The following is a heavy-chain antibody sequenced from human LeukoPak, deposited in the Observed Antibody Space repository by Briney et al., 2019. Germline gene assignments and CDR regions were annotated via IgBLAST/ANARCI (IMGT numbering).Heavy chain of an antibody. CDR2: ISSSGATI. CDR3: ARPTAVGAAPRAFDI. D-gene: IGHD2-15*01. Sequence: PGGSLRLSCAAPGFTFSSYEMNWVRQAPGKGLEWVSYISSSGATIYYADSVKGRFTISRDNAKSSLYLQMNSLRAEDTAVYYCARPTAVGAAPRAFDIWGQGTMVTVSS. V-gene: IGHV3-48*03. J-gene: IGHJ3*02. CDR1: GFTFSSYE.